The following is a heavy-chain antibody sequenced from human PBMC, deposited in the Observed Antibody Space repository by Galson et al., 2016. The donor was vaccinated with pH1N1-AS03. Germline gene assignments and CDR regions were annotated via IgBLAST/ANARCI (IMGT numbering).Heavy chain of an antibody. CDR3: ASRLRGVVGFRDAFDI. CDR1: GYTFTDYY. D-gene: IGHD3-10*01. J-gene: IGHJ3*02. Sequence: SVKVSCKASGYTFTDYYIHWVRQAPGQGLEWMGWINPNTGGAKYARKFQGRVIMSRDASITTAYLELTSLTSDDTAVYYCASRLRGVVGFRDAFDIWGQGTLLTVSS. CDR2: INPNTGGA. V-gene: IGHV1-2*02.